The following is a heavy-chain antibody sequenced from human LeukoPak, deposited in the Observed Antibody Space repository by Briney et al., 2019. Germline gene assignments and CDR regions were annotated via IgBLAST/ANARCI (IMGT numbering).Heavy chain of an antibody. D-gene: IGHD6-13*01. V-gene: IGHV4-30-4*02. CDR2: IYYSGST. CDR1: GGSISSGDYY. J-gene: IGHJ4*02. CDR3: ARDSAAGYDY. Sequence: SETLSLTCTVSGGSISSGDYYWSWIRQPPGKGLEWNGYIYYSGSTYYNPSLKSRATTSVDTSKNQFSLKLSSVTAADTAVYYCARDSAAGYDYWGQGTLVTVSS.